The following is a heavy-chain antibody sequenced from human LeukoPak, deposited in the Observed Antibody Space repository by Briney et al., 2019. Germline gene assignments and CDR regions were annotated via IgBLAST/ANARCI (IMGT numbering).Heavy chain of an antibody. Sequence: ASETLSLTCTVSGSSISSYYWSWIRQPPGKGLEWIGYIYYSGSTNYNPSLKSRVTISVDTSKNQFSLKLSSVTAADTAVYYCASLSVTRQKRWTFDIWGQGTMVTVSS. CDR1: GSSISSYY. V-gene: IGHV4-59*01. CDR2: IYYSGST. D-gene: IGHD4-17*01. CDR3: ASLSVTRQKRWTFDI. J-gene: IGHJ3*02.